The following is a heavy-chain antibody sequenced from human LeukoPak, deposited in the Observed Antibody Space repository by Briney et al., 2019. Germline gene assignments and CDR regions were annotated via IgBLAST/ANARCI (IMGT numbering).Heavy chain of an antibody. CDR2: IYYTGST. Sequence: SETLSLTCAVYGGSISSYYGSWIRQPPGKGLEWIGYIYYTGSTNYNPSLKSRVTISLDASKNHFSLKLSSLTAADTAVYYCARARSAFNYPLYFDYWGQGALVTVSS. V-gene: IGHV4-59*01. J-gene: IGHJ4*02. CDR1: GGSISSYY. D-gene: IGHD5-24*01. CDR3: ARARSAFNYPLYFDY.